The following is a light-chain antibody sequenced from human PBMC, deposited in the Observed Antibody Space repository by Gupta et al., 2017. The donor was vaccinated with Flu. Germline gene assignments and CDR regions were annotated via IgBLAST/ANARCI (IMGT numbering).Light chain of an antibody. Sequence: DIQMTQSPSTLSASVGDRVTITCRASQSINDWLAWYQQKPGRAPKLPIYKASSLESGVPSRFSGSGSGTEFTLTISSLQPDDFATYYCQHYNSYSTWTFGQGTKVEIK. CDR1: QSINDW. CDR2: KAS. J-gene: IGKJ1*01. CDR3: QHYNSYSTWT. V-gene: IGKV1-5*03.